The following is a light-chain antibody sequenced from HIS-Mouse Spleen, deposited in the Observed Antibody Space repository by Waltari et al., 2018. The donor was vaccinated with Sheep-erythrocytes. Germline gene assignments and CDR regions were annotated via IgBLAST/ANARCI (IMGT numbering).Light chain of an antibody. Sequence: DIVMTQTPLSLSVTPGQPASISCKSSQSLLHSDGKTYLYWYLQKPGQSPQLLIYKASSLESGVPSRFSGSGSGTEFTLTISSLQPDDFATYYCQQYNSYPWTFGQGTKVEIK. J-gene: IGKJ1*01. V-gene: IGKV2-29*03. CDR1: QSLLHSDGKTY. CDR2: KAS. CDR3: QQYNSYPWT.